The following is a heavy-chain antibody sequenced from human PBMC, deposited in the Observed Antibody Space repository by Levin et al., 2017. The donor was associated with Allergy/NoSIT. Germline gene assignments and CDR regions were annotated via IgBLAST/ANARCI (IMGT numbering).Heavy chain of an antibody. CDR1: GGSISSSSYY. J-gene: IGHJ4*02. V-gene: IGHV4-39*01. D-gene: IGHD5-12*01. CDR2: IYYSGST. Sequence: GSLRLSCTVSGGSISSSSYYWGWIRQPPGKGLEWIGSIYYSGSTYYNPSLKSRVTISVDTSKNQFSLKLSSVTAADTAVYYCAKQNPVGYDYGGTGGVFDYWGQGTLVTVSS. CDR3: AKQNPVGYDYGGTGGVFDY.